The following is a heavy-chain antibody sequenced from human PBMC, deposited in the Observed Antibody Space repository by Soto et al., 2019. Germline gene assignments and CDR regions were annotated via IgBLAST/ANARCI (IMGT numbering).Heavy chain of an antibody. J-gene: IGHJ4*02. CDR1: GYTFTSYY. Sequence: QVQLVQSGAEVKKPGASVKVSCKASGYTFTSYYMHWVRQAPGQGLEWMGIINPSGGSTSYAQKFQGRVTMTRDTSTSTVYMELXSXXXXXXXXXXCXRXXXXXYWXQGHLV. CDR2: INPSGGST. V-gene: IGHV1-46*01. CDR3: XRXXXXXY.